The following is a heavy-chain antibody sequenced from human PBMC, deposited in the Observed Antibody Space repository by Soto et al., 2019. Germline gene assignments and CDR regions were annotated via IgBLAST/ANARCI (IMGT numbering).Heavy chain of an antibody. D-gene: IGHD2-15*01. V-gene: IGHV1-18*01. CDR2: ISAYNGNT. Sequence: ASVKVSCKASGYTFTSYGISWVRQAPGQGLEWMGWISAYNGNTNYAQKLQGRVTMTTDTPTSTAYMELRSLRSDDTAVYYCARDEERLYCSGGSCYSRDWGQGTLVTVSS. CDR3: ARDEERLYCSGGSCYSRD. J-gene: IGHJ4*02. CDR1: GYTFTSYG.